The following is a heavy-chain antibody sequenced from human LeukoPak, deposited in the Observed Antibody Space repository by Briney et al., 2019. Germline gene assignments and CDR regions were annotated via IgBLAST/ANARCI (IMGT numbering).Heavy chain of an antibody. CDR3: ARGDADYDSSVSLEAFDY. CDR2: ISAYNGNT. D-gene: IGHD3-22*01. Sequence: EASVKVSCKASGYTFTSYGISWVRQAPGQGLEWMGWISAYNGNTNYAQKLQGRVTMTTDTSTSTAYMELRSLRSDDTAVYYCARGDADYDSSVSLEAFDYWGQGTLVTVSS. V-gene: IGHV1-18*01. J-gene: IGHJ4*02. CDR1: GYTFTSYG.